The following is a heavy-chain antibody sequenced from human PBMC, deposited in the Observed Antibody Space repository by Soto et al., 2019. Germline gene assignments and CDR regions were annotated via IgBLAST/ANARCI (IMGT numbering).Heavy chain of an antibody. Sequence: PGGSLRLSCAASGFTFSNAWINWVLQAPGKGLEWVGRIKSKTDGGTPDYAAPVKGRFAISRDDSKNMVYLQMNSLKTEDIGIYYCTTDSYSSIIVVRFDYWGHGTLVTVSS. D-gene: IGHD3-22*01. CDR3: TTDSYSSIIVVRFDY. V-gene: IGHV3-15*07. CDR2: IKSKTDGGTP. CDR1: GFTFSNAW. J-gene: IGHJ4*01.